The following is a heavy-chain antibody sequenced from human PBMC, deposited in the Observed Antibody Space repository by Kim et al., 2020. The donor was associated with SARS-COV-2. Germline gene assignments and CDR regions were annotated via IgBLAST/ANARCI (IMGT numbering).Heavy chain of an antibody. D-gene: IGHD1-26*01. J-gene: IGHJ6*02. CDR3: VRGGYSGYYNYYYGMDV. Sequence: TVKGRLTISRDNAKNALFLQMGSLRDEDTAVYYCVRGGYSGYYNYYYGMDVWGQGTTVTVSS. V-gene: IGHV3-48*02.